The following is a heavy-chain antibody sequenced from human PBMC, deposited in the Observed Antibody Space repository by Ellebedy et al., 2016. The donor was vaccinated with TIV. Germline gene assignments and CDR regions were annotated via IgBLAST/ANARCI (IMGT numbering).Heavy chain of an antibody. CDR1: GFTLRNYY. J-gene: IGHJ6*02. V-gene: IGHV3-13*01. Sequence: GESLKISCAASGFTLRNYYMHWVRQVKGKGLEWVSTMGTADDSYYSGSVKGRFTMYREDAKNSFYLQMNSLRVGDTAVYYCARWTSGRLIYGLDVWGQGTTVTVSS. CDR3: ARWTSGRLIYGLDV. D-gene: IGHD3-10*01. CDR2: MGTADDS.